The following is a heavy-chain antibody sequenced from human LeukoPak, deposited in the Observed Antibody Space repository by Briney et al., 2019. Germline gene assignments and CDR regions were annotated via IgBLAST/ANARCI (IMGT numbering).Heavy chain of an antibody. D-gene: IGHD6-19*01. CDR1: GFTFSSYG. J-gene: IGHJ4*02. CDR3: AKTSGWYYFDC. V-gene: IGHV3-23*01. CDR2: ISASGGST. Sequence: GGSLRLSCAASGFTFSSYGMSWVRQAPGKGLEWVSSISASGGSTYYADSVKGRFTISRDNSKNTLYLQMNSLRAEDTAIYYCAKTSGWYYFDCWGQGTLVTVSS.